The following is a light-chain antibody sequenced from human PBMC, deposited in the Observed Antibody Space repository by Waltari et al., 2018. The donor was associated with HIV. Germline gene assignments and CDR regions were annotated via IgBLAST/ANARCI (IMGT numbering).Light chain of an antibody. CDR1: QSVSSN. CDR3: QKYNNWPTEIT. Sequence: EIVMTQSPATLSVSPGERATLSCRASQSVSSNLAWYQQKPGQAPRLLVFGASTRATGIPARFSGSGSGTEFTLTISCLQSADFAIYYRQKYNNWPTEITLGPGAKLDIK. J-gene: IGKJ3*01. CDR2: GAS. V-gene: IGKV3-15*01.